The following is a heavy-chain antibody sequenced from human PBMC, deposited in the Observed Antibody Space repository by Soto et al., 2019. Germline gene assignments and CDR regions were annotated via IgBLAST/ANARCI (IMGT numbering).Heavy chain of an antibody. D-gene: IGHD1-26*01. J-gene: IGHJ4*02. V-gene: IGHV3-30-3*01. CDR1: GFTFSSYA. CDR3: VGNLVGATSYYFDY. CDR2: ISYDGSNK. Sequence: PGGSLRLSCAASGFTFSSYAMHWVRQAPGKGLEWVAVISYDGSNKYYADSVKGRFTISRDNSKNTLYLQMNSLRAEDTAVYYCVGNLVGATSYYFDYWGQGT.